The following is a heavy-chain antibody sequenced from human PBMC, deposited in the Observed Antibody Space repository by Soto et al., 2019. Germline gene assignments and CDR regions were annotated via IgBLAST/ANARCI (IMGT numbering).Heavy chain of an antibody. Sequence: QVRLVQSGAEEKKLGATVKVSCKASGYTFTNYGIDRVRQAPGQGLEWMGWISGYNAKTNYAQKLQGRVTMTTDTSTNTAHMELRSLRSDDTAVYYCAREGDIVGLDAFDIWGQGTMVIVSS. CDR1: GYTFTNYG. D-gene: IGHD2-15*01. CDR2: ISGYNAKT. J-gene: IGHJ3*02. CDR3: AREGDIVGLDAFDI. V-gene: IGHV1-18*04.